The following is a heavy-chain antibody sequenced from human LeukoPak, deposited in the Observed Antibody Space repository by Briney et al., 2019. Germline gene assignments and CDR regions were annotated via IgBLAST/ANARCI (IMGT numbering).Heavy chain of an antibody. CDR2: IIPIFGTA. CDR3: ARDRIAVAGTRYYYYGMDV. V-gene: IGHV1-69*01. J-gene: IGHJ6*02. CDR1: GGTFSSYA. Sequence: GSSVKVSCKASGGTFSSYAISWVRQAPGQGLEWMGGIIPIFGTANYAQKFQGRVTITADESTSTAYMELSSLRSEDTAVYYCARDRIAVAGTRYYYYGMDVWGQGTTVTVSS. D-gene: IGHD6-19*01.